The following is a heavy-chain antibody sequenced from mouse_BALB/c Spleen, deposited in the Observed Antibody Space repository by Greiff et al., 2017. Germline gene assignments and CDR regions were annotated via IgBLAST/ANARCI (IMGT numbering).Heavy chain of an antibody. J-gene: IGHJ2*01. V-gene: IGHV3-2*02. CDR3: ARRYLYYFDY. CDR2: ISYSGST. D-gene: IGHD5-1*01. CDR1: GYSITSDYA. Sequence: EVKVEESGPGLVKPSQSLSLTCTVTGYSITSDYAWNWIRQFPGNKLEWMGYISYSGSTSYNPSLKSRISITRDTSKNQFFLQLNSVTTEDTATYYCARRYLYYFDYWGQGTTLTVSS.